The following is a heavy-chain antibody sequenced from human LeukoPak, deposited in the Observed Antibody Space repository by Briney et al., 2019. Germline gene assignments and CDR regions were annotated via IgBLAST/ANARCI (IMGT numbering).Heavy chain of an antibody. J-gene: IGHJ4*02. Sequence: GESLKISCKGSGYSFTSYWIGWVRQMPGKGLEWMGIIYPGDSDTRYSPSFQGQVTISADKSISTAYQQWSSLKASDTAMYYCARHSGTTVTLQNIFDYWGQGTLVTVSS. D-gene: IGHD4-11*01. CDR3: ARHSGTTVTLQNIFDY. V-gene: IGHV5-51*01. CDR2: IYPGDSDT. CDR1: GYSFTSYW.